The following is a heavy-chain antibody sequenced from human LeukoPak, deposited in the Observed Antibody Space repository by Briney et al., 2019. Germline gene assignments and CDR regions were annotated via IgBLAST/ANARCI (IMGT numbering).Heavy chain of an antibody. D-gene: IGHD3-22*01. CDR2: INPNSGGT. J-gene: IGHJ6*03. Sequence: ASVKVSCKVSGYTFTGYYMHWVRQAPGQGLEWMGWINPNSGGTNYAQKFQGRVTMTRDTSISTAYMELSRLRSDDTAVYYCARGTRIYYDSSSPYYYYMDVRGKGTTVTVSS. V-gene: IGHV1-2*02. CDR1: GYTFTGYY. CDR3: ARGTRIYYDSSSPYYYYMDV.